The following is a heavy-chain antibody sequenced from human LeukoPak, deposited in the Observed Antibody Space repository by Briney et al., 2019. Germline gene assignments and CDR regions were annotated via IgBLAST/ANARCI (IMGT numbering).Heavy chain of an antibody. J-gene: IGHJ4*02. CDR3: AREGEQWPYGVGDY. D-gene: IGHD6-19*01. Sequence: GGSLRLSCAASGFTFSSYWMSWVRQAPGKGLEWVANIKQDGSEKYYVDSVKGRFTISRDNAKNSLYLQMNSLRAEDTAVYYCAREGEQWPYGVGDYWGQGTLVTVSS. CDR1: GFTFSSYW. CDR2: IKQDGSEK. V-gene: IGHV3-7*01.